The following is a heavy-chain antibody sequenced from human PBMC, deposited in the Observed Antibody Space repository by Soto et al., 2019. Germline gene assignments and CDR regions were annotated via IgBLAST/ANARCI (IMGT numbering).Heavy chain of an antibody. J-gene: IGHJ4*02. CDR1: GFSFSRFA. CDR2: ISKDGSVI. V-gene: IGHV3-30-3*01. Sequence: GGSLRLSCAAPGFSFSRFAIHWVRQAPGKGLEWVAVISKDGSVIYYADSVKGRFTISRDNSKSSLFLQVNSLTSEDTAVYHCARSRSGAVPDSLGFWGQGTQVTVSS. CDR3: ARSRSGAVPDSLGF. D-gene: IGHD3-10*01.